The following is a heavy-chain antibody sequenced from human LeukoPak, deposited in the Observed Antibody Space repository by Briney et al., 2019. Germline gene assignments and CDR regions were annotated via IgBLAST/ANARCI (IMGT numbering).Heavy chain of an antibody. CDR1: GGSVSNGNYY. CDR3: ARSQNYYGSGDY. D-gene: IGHD3-10*01. V-gene: IGHV4-61*01. CDR2: IYYSGSA. J-gene: IGHJ4*02. Sequence: SETPSLTCTVSGGSVSNGNYYWSWLRQPPGKALEWIGYIYYSGSANYNPSLESRVTISVDTSKNQFSVKLSSVTAADTAVYYCARSQNYYGSGDYWSQGTLVTVSS.